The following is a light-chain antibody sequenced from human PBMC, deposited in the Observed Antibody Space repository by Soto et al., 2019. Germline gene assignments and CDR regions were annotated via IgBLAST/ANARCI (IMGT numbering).Light chain of an antibody. CDR2: DVS. CDR3: QSYDSSLSGYV. CDR1: SSDVGGYNY. J-gene: IGLJ1*01. Sequence: QSALTQPASVSGSPGQSITISCTGTSSDVGGYNYVSWYQQHPGKAPKLMIYDVSNRPSGVSNRFSGSKSGTSASLAITGLQAEDEADYYCQSYDSSLSGYVFGTGT. V-gene: IGLV2-14*01.